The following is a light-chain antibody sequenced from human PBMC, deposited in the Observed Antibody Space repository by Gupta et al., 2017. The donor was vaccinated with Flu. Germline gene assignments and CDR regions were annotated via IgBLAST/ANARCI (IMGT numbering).Light chain of an antibody. V-gene: IGLV2-23*01. CDR2: DDT. Sequence: TISCAGPNMNFGARTLVSWYQQRPGRAPQLLVYDDTKRPSGTANRFSCSHSGDTASLTITGLQAEDDGDYYYSSYAASDSLGGVFGGGTKLTVL. J-gene: IGLJ3*02. CDR3: SSYAASDSLGGV. CDR1: NMNFGARTL.